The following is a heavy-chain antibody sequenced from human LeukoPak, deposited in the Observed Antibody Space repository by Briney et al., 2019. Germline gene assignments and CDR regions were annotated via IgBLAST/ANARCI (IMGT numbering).Heavy chain of an antibody. D-gene: IGHD2-15*01. V-gene: IGHV3-7*05. Sequence: PGGSLRLSCAASGFTVSSNSMSWVRQAPGKGLEWVANIKQDGSEKYYVDSVKGRFTISRDNAKNSLYLQMNSLRAEDTAVYYCARDRMLGYWGQGTLVTVSS. J-gene: IGHJ4*02. CDR2: IKQDGSEK. CDR3: ARDRMLGY. CDR1: GFTVSSNS.